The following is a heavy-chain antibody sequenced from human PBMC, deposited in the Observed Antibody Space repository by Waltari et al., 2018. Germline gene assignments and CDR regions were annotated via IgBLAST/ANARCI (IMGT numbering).Heavy chain of an antibody. CDR3: AKSTGSYYEVFDY. CDR2: ISGSGGTT. V-gene: IGHV3-23*04. Sequence: EVRLVESGGGLVQPGGSLTLSCAASGFTFSNYGMSWVRQAPGKVVECVSSISGSGGTTFDADSVKGRFTMSKDNSKNTLFLQMNSLRFDDTAEYYCAKSTGSYYEVFDYWGRGTLVTVSS. D-gene: IGHD1-26*01. J-gene: IGHJ4*02. CDR1: GFTFSNYG.